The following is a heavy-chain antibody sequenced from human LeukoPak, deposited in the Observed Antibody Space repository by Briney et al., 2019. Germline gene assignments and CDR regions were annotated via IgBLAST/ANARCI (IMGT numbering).Heavy chain of an antibody. J-gene: IGHJ3*02. CDR3: AREGLVRAFDI. Sequence: ASVKVSCKASGGTFSSYAISWVRQAPGQRLEWMGGIIPIFGTANYAQKFQGRVTITADESTSTAYMELSSLRSEDTAVYYCAREGLVRAFDIWRQGTMVTVSS. V-gene: IGHV1-69*01. CDR1: GGTFSSYA. CDR2: IIPIFGTA.